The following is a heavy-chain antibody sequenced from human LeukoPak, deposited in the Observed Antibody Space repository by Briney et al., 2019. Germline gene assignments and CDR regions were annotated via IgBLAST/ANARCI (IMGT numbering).Heavy chain of an antibody. CDR2: IYNSGST. Sequence: ASETLSLTCTVSGGSISSYYWSWIRQPPGKGLEWIGYIYNSGSTNYNPSLKSRVTISVDTSKNQFSLKLSSATAADTAVYYCARHRDLPAEIDYWGQGTLVTVSS. CDR3: ARHRDLPAEIDY. J-gene: IGHJ4*02. V-gene: IGHV4-59*08. CDR1: GGSISSYY. D-gene: IGHD2-2*01.